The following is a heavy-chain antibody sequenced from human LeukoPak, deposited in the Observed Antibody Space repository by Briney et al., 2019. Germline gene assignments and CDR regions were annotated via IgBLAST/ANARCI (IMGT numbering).Heavy chain of an antibody. D-gene: IGHD6-19*01. CDR1: GFTFSSYG. J-gene: IGHJ4*01. V-gene: IGHV3-33*01. CDR2: IWNDGSKS. CDR3: ARFRSGWYMDY. Sequence: GGSLRLSCAASGFTFSSYGMHWARQAPGKGLEWVAVIWNDGSKSNYPDSVKGRFTISRDDSKNTLFLQMSSLRVEDTAVYYCARFRSGWYMDYWGQGTLVTVS.